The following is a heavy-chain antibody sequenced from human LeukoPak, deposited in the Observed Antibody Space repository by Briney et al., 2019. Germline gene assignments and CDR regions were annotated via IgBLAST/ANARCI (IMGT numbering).Heavy chain of an antibody. CDR2: IIPIFGTA. D-gene: IGHD3-3*01. CDR3: ARDGGPLAFDY. CDR1: GGTFSSYA. Sequence: GASVKVSCKASGGTFSSYAISWVRQAPGQGLEWMGGIIPIFGTANYAQKFQGRVTITADESTSTAYMELSRLRSDDTAVDYCARDGGPLAFDYWGQGTLVTVSP. J-gene: IGHJ4*02. V-gene: IGHV1-69*13.